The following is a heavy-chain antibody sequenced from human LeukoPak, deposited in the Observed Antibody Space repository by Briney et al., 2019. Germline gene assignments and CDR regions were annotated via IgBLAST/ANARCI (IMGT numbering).Heavy chain of an antibody. CDR1: GFTFSSYS. CDR2: ISSSSSTI. Sequence: GGSLRLSCAASGFTFSSYSMNWVRQAPGKGLEWVSYISSSSSTIYYADSVKGRFRISRDNSKNILYLQMNSLRAEDTAVYYCAKDRCSNGIGCYYYYMDVWGKGTTVTISS. J-gene: IGHJ6*03. D-gene: IGHD2-8*01. V-gene: IGHV3-48*01. CDR3: AKDRCSNGIGCYYYYMDV.